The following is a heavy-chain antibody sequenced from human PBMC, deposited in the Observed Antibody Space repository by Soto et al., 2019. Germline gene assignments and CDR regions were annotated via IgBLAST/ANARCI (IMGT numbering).Heavy chain of an antibody. J-gene: IGHJ4*02. V-gene: IGHV1-46*01. Sequence: QVQLVQSGAEVKKPGASVTVSCKASGYTFTTYYMHWVRQAPGQGLEWMALINPTGDVTRFAQKFQGRVSVTRDASTSTVYIELSSLTSEDTAFYYCAKDNGRFSLDYLGQGTLVIVSS. CDR3: AKDNGRFSLDY. CDR1: GYTFTTYY. D-gene: IGHD1-26*01. CDR2: INPTGDVT.